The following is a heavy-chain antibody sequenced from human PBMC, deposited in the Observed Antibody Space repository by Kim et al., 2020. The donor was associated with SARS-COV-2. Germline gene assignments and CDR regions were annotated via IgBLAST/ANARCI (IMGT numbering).Heavy chain of an antibody. V-gene: IGHV4-31*03. CDR1: GGSISSGGYY. CDR2: IYYSGST. J-gene: IGHJ5*02. Sequence: SETLSLTCTVSGGSISSGGYYWSWIRQHPGKGLEWIGYIYYSGSTYYNPSLKSRVTISVDTSKNQFSLKLSSVTAADTAVYYCARVPLLLWFGETHNWFDPWGQGTLVTVSS. CDR3: ARVPLLLWFGETHNWFDP. D-gene: IGHD3-10*01.